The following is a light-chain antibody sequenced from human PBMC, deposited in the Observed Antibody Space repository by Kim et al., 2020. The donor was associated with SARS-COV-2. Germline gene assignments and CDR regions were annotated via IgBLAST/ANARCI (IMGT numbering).Light chain of an antibody. J-gene: IGLJ2*01. CDR2: EDD. CDR1: RGGIDENY. CDR3: QSYNRDNVI. Sequence: GKTVTISCTRSRGGIDENYVQWYQQRPGGVPTTVIYEDDQRPSGVSDRFSGSIDNSSNSASLTISGLRTEDEADYYCQSYNRDNVIFGGGTQLTVL. V-gene: IGLV6-57*03.